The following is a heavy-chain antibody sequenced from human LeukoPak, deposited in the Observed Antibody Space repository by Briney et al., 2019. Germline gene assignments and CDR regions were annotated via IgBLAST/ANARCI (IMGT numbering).Heavy chain of an antibody. J-gene: IGHJ6*03. CDR1: GDSVSSNTTA. D-gene: IGHD3-10*02. Sequence: SQTLSLTCAISGDSVSSNTTAWNWIRQSPSRGLEWLGRTYYRSKWYYEYAISVRSRITINPDTSKNRFSLHMNSVTPEDAAVYYCTRDAYYVIRNYYYYMDVWGTGTTVTISS. V-gene: IGHV6-1*01. CDR2: TYYRSKWYY. CDR3: TRDAYYVIRNYYYYMDV.